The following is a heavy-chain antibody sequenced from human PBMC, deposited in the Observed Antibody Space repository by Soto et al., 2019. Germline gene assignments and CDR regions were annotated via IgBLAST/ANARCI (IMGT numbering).Heavy chain of an antibody. Sequence: GGSLRLSCAASGFTFSNAWMSWVRQAPGKGLEWVGRIKSKTDGGTTDYAAPVKGRFTISRDDSKNTLYLQMNSLKTEDTAVDYCTTAATKASGIGADYWGQGTLVTVSS. CDR2: IKSKTDGGTT. CDR1: GFTFSNAW. J-gene: IGHJ4*02. D-gene: IGHD2-15*01. V-gene: IGHV3-15*01. CDR3: TTAATKASGIGADY.